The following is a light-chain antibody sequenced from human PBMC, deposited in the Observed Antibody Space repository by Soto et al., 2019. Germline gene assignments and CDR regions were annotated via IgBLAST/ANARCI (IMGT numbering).Light chain of an antibody. CDR3: QQYNDWPQLT. Sequence: ETVMTQSPATLSVSPGERATLSCRASQSVSSNLAWYQQKPGQAPRLLIYGASTRATGIPARFSGSGSGTEFTLTISSLQSEDFAVYYCQQYNDWPQLTFGGGTKVEI. V-gene: IGKV3-15*01. CDR1: QSVSSN. CDR2: GAS. J-gene: IGKJ4*01.